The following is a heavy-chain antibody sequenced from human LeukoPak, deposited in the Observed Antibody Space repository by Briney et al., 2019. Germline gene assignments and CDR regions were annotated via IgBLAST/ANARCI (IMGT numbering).Heavy chain of an antibody. Sequence: GGSLRLSCAASGFSFSSYSMNWVRQAPGKGLEWISSISPSTSTIYYADSVKGRFTISRDNAKNSLYLQMNSLRAEDTAVYYCARKTNYFDYWGQGTLVTVSS. CDR3: ARKTNYFDY. CDR2: ISPSTSTI. CDR1: GFSFSSYS. J-gene: IGHJ4*02. V-gene: IGHV3-48*04.